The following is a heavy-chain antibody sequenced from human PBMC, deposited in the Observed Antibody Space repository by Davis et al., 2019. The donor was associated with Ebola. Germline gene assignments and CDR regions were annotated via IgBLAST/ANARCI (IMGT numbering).Heavy chain of an antibody. Sequence: ASVKVSCKASGYTFTSYAMHWVRQAPGQRLEWMGWINAGNGNTKYSQKFQGRVTMIRDTSANTAYMDLSNLRSEDTAVYYCARFPAGKTVVRRGQGTLVTVSS. CDR3: ARFPAGKTVVR. V-gene: IGHV1-3*01. D-gene: IGHD3-10*01. J-gene: IGHJ4*02. CDR2: INAGNGNT. CDR1: GYTFTSYA.